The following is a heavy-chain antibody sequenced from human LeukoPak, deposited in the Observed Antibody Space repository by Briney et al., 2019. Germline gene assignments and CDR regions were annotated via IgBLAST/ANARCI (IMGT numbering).Heavy chain of an antibody. V-gene: IGHV4-59*08. CDR3: ARHLGGNSNDWYLDL. CDR2: VSYRGST. J-gene: IGHJ2*01. D-gene: IGHD4-23*01. Sequence: SETLSLTCTVSGGSISSDHWGWIRQPPGKGLEWIGCVSYRGSTNYNPSLESRVTISLDTSKNQFALKLSSVTAADTAVYYCARHLGGNSNDWYLDLWGRGTLVTVSS. CDR1: GGSISSDH.